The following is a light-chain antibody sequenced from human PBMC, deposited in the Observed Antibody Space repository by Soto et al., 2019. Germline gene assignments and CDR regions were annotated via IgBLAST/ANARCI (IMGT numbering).Light chain of an antibody. CDR3: QQRSSWPIT. J-gene: IGKJ5*01. Sequence: EIVLTQSPATLSLSPGEGATLSCRASQSVGSKLAWFQQKPGQAPRLLIYDASNRATGIPARFSGSGSGTDSTVTISSLEPEDFAVYYCQQRSSWPITFGPGTRLEIK. CDR2: DAS. CDR1: QSVGSK. V-gene: IGKV3-11*01.